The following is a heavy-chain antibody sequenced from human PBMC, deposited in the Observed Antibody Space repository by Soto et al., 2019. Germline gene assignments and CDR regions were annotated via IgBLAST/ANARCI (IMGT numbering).Heavy chain of an antibody. CDR3: ATEGATFVGDYYYYYMEV. Sequence: ASVKVSCKVSGYTLTELSMHWVRQAPGKGLEWMGGFDPEDGETIYAQKFQGRVTMTEDTSTDTAYMELSSLRSEDTAVYYCATEGATFVGDYYYYYMEVWGKGTTVTVSS. CDR2: FDPEDGET. V-gene: IGHV1-24*01. D-gene: IGHD1-26*01. CDR1: GYTLTELS. J-gene: IGHJ6*03.